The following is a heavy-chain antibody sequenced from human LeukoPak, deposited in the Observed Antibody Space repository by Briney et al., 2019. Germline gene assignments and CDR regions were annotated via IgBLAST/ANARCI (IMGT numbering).Heavy chain of an antibody. V-gene: IGHV1-2*02. CDR3: ARVPLRVRGVMDY. CDR2: INPNSGGT. J-gene: IGHJ4*02. D-gene: IGHD3-10*01. Sequence: ASVKVSCKASGYTFTGYYMHWVRQAPGQGLEWMGWINPNSGGTNYAQKFQGRVTMTRDTSISTAYMELSRLRSDDTAVYYCARVPLRVRGVMDYWGQGTLVTVSS. CDR1: GYTFTGYY.